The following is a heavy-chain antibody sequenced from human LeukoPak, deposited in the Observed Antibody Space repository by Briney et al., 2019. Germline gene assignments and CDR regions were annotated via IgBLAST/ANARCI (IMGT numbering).Heavy chain of an antibody. CDR3: AKDYGYYGSGSYFRNAFDI. J-gene: IGHJ3*02. CDR2: IYSGGSI. CDR1: GFTVSSNY. Sequence: GGSLRLSCAASGFTVSSNYMSWVRQAPGKGLEWVSVIYSGGSIYYADSVKGRFTISRGNSKNTLYLQMNSLRAEDTAVYYCAKDYGYYGSGSYFRNAFDIWGQGTMVTVSS. V-gene: IGHV3-53*01. D-gene: IGHD3-10*01.